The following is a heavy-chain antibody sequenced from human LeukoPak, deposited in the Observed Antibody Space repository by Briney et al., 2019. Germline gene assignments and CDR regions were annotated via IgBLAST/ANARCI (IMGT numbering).Heavy chain of an antibody. CDR1: GGSISSYY. CDR2: IYYSGST. Sequence: KTSETLSLTCTVSGGSISSYYWSRIRQPPGKGLEWIGYIYYSGSTNCNPSLKSRVTISVDTSKNQLSLKLNSVSAADTAVYYCARLTWYAFDIWGQGTMVTVSS. D-gene: IGHD1-20*01. J-gene: IGHJ3*02. CDR3: ARLTWYAFDI. V-gene: IGHV4-59*08.